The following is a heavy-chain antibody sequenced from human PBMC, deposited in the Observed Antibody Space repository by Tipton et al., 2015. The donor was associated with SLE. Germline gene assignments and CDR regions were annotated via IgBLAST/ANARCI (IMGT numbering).Heavy chain of an antibody. CDR2: INHSGST. CDR1: GYSISSGYY. CDR3: ARVTELLWFGEARGWFDP. Sequence: GLVKPSETLSLTCAVSGYSISSGYYWGWIRQPPGKGLEWIGEINHSGSTNYNPSLKSRVTISVDTSKNQFSLKLSSVTAADTAVYYCARVTELLWFGEARGWFDPWGQGTLVTVSS. V-gene: IGHV4-38-2*01. D-gene: IGHD3-10*01. J-gene: IGHJ5*02.